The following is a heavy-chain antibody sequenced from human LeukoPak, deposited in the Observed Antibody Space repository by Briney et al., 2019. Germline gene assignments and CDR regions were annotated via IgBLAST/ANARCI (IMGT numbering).Heavy chain of an antibody. V-gene: IGHV3-53*01. CDR3: ARDGNGDYGFDY. J-gene: IGHJ4*02. CDR2: IHSGGST. CDR1: GFTVSSNY. Sequence: GGSLRLSCAASGFTVSSNYMSWVRQAPGKGLEWVSVIHSGGSTYYADSVKGRFTISRDNSKNTLYLQMNSLRAEDTAVYYCARDGNGDYGFDYWGQGTLVTVSS. D-gene: IGHD4-17*01.